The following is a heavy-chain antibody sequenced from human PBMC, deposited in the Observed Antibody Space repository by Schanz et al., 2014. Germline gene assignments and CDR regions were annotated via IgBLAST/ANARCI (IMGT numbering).Heavy chain of an antibody. CDR3: TRDVRLDRRGNWFDP. CDR1: GFSLDIFA. J-gene: IGHJ5*02. D-gene: IGHD1-1*01. CDR2: ISGSGGST. Sequence: EVHLLESGGGLVEPGGSLRLSCATSGFSLDIFAVSWVRQAPGKGLEWVSAISGSGGSTYYADSVKGRFTISRDNSKNSLYLQMNGLRAEDTAVYYCTRDVRLDRRGNWFDPWGQGTLVTASA. V-gene: IGHV3-23*01.